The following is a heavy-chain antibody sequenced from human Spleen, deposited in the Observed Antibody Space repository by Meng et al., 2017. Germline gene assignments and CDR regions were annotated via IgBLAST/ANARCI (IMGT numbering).Heavy chain of an antibody. V-gene: IGHV3-33*01. D-gene: IGHD1/OR15-1a*01. J-gene: IGHJ3*01. Sequence: GESLKISCAASGFTFRSHGMHWVRQTPGRGLEWVAVIWYDGSKKYYRDSVKGRFTISRDNGKNTVYLQMNNLRVEDTAVYYCLRGNNGAFHVWGQGTMVTVSS. CDR1: GFTFRSHG. CDR2: IWYDGSKK. CDR3: LRGNNGAFHV.